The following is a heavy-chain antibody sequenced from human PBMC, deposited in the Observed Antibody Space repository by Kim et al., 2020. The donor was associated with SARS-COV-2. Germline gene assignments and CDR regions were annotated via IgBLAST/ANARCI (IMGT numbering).Heavy chain of an antibody. J-gene: IGHJ4*01. Sequence: SETLSLTCAVYGGSFSGYYLSWIRQPPGKGLEWIGEINHSGSTNYNPSLKSRVTISVDTSKNQFSLKLSSVTAADTAVYYCARGRGAITMVRGGLDYWG. CDR1: GGSFSGYY. CDR2: INHSGST. CDR3: ARGRGAITMVRGGLDY. D-gene: IGHD3-10*01. V-gene: IGHV4-34*01.